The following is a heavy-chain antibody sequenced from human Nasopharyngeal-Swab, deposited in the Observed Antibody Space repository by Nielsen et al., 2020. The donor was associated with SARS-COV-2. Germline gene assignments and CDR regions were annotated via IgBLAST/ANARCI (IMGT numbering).Heavy chain of an antibody. CDR3: ARCIAAAGPATDY. Sequence: SETLSLTCTVSGGSISSSSYYWGWIRQPPGKGLEWIGEINHSGSTNYNPSLKSRVTISVDTSKNQFSLKLSSVTAADTAVYYCARCIAAAGPATDYWGQGTLVTVSS. V-gene: IGHV4-39*07. CDR1: GGSISSSSYY. J-gene: IGHJ4*02. CDR2: INHSGST. D-gene: IGHD6-13*01.